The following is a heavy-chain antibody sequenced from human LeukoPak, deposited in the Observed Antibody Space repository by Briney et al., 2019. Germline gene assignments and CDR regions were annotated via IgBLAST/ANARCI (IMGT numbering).Heavy chain of an antibody. V-gene: IGHV4-38-2*02. Sequence: PSETLSLTCTVSGYSISSGYYWGWIRQPPGKGLEWIGSINYSGTTYYNPSLRSRVTVSVDTSKNQFSLKVSSVTAADTAVYYCARVNIAVVPSANFDYWGQGTLVTVSS. CDR1: GYSISSGYY. CDR2: INYSGTT. CDR3: ARVNIAVVPSANFDY. J-gene: IGHJ4*02. D-gene: IGHD2-2*01.